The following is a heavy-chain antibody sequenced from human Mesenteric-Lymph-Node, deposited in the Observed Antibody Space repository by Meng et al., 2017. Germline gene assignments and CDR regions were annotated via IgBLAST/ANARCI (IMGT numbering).Heavy chain of an antibody. CDR2: IIPIIGTA. V-gene: IGHV1-69*06. J-gene: IGHJ3*02. CDR1: GGTFSSYA. Sequence: SVKVSCKASGGTFSSYAISWVRQAPGQGLEWMGGIIPIIGTANYAQKFQGRVTITADKSTSTAYMELSSLRSEDTAVYYCARDRSMIVVVMSSAHRSNDAFDIWGQGTMVTVSS. CDR3: ARDRSMIVVVMSSAHRSNDAFDI. D-gene: IGHD3-22*01.